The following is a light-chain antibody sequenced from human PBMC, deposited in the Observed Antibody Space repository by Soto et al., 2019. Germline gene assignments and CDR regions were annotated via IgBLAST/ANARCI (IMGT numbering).Light chain of an antibody. CDR3: QQYERSPRT. Sequence: EVVLKQSPGTLYLSPGERATLSCRASQSVSTSVGWYQQQPGQAPRLLIYGASNRATGIPDRCSGSGSGTGFTLTISRLETEDLAVYYCQQYERSPRTLGQGTKVEIK. CDR1: QSVSTS. V-gene: IGKV3-20*01. CDR2: GAS. J-gene: IGKJ1*01.